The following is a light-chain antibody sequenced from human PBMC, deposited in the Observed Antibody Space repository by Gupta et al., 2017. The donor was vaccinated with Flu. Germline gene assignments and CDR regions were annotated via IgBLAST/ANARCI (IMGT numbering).Light chain of an antibody. J-gene: IGKJ2*01. CDR2: AAS. V-gene: IGKV3-15*01. CDR1: QSVSSN. CDR3: QQYNNWFMYT. Sequence: DIVMTQSPATLSVSPGERATLSCRASQSVSSNLAWYQQKPGQAPRLLIYAASTRATGIPARFSGSGSETEFTLTISSLQSEDFAVYYCQQYNNWFMYTFGQGTKLEIK.